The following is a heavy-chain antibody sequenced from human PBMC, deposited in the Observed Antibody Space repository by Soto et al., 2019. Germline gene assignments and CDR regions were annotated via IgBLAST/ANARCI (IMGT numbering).Heavy chain of an antibody. CDR1: GYTFTNYG. J-gene: IGHJ4*02. CDR2: ISGYNGNT. D-gene: IGHD6-6*01. CDR3: AREEQLGY. V-gene: IGHV1-18*01. Sequence: AASVKVSCKASGYTFTNYGFSWVRQAPGQGLEWMGWISGYNGNTNYAERLQGRVTMTTDTSTSTAYMELKSLRYDDTAVYYCAREEQLGYWGQGTPVTVSS.